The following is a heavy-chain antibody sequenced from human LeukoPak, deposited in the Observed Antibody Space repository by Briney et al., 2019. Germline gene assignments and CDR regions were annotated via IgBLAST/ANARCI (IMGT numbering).Heavy chain of an antibody. CDR3: AKDPQSASGDPLYFDY. CDR2: ISGSGGST. V-gene: IGHV3-23*01. CDR1: GFTFISYA. J-gene: IGHJ4*02. Sequence: GGSLRLSCAASGFTFISYAMSWVRQAPGKGLEWVSAISGSGGSTYYADSVKGRFTISRDNSKNTLYPQMNSLRAEDTAVYYCAKDPQSASGDPLYFDYWGQGSLVTVSS. D-gene: IGHD4-17*01.